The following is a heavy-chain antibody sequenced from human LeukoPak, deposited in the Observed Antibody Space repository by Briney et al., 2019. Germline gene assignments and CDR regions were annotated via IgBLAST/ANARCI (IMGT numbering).Heavy chain of an antibody. CDR1: GGSISSYY. CDR2: IYTSGST. V-gene: IGHV4-4*07. J-gene: IGHJ4*02. D-gene: IGHD4-17*01. CDR3: ARAPIYGDYYYFDY. Sequence: SETLSLTCTVSGGSISSYYWSWIRQPAGKGLEWIGRIYTSGSTNYNPSLKSRVTMSVDTSKNQFSLKLSSVTAADTAVYYCARAPIYGDYYYFDYWGQGTLVTVSS.